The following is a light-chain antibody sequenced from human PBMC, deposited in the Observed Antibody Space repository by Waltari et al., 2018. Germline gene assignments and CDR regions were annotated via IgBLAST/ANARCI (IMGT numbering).Light chain of an antibody. V-gene: IGLV2-14*03. CDR3: SSYTLTNPVV. CDR1: RNDIGANDY. Sequence: QSVVTQPASVSGSPGQSISISCTGTRNDIGANDYVYWYQQHPVSAPHLVIYDVRFRPSGVSIRCSGSKSGNTASLAISGLQAEDEALYYCSSYTLTNPVVFGGGTKLTVL. CDR2: DVR. J-gene: IGLJ2*01.